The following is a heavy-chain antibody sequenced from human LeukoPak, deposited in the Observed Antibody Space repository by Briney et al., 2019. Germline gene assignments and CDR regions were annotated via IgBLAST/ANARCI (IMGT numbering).Heavy chain of an antibody. CDR2: IASDGSST. V-gene: IGHV3-74*01. CDR1: GFTFSSYW. D-gene: IGHD4-23*01. CDR3: ARGRPHGNDY. J-gene: IGHJ4*02. Sequence: GGSLRLSCAASGFTFSSYWMNWVRQAPGKGLVWVSRIASDGSSTTYADSVKGRFSISRDNAKNTLYLQMNSLRVEDTAVYYCARGRPHGNDYWGQRTLVTVSS.